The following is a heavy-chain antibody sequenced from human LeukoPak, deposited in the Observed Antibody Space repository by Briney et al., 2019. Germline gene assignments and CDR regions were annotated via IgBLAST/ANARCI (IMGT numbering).Heavy chain of an antibody. Sequence: ASVMASCKASGYTFTSYGISWVRQAPGQGLEWMGWISAYNGNTTYAQKLQGRVTMTTDTSTSTAYMELRSLRSDDTAVYYCARVRVQVGIVVVKRYFDYWGQGTLVTVPS. CDR1: GYTFTSYG. D-gene: IGHD3-22*01. V-gene: IGHV1-18*01. J-gene: IGHJ4*02. CDR3: ARVRVQVGIVVVKRYFDY. CDR2: ISAYNGNT.